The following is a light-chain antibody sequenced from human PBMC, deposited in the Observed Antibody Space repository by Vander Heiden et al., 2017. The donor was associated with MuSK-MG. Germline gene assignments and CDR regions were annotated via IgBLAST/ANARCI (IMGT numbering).Light chain of an antibody. J-gene: IGLJ1*01. CDR2: CNN. CDR1: SSNVGSNN. V-gene: IGLV1-47*02. Sequence: QSVLPPPPSASATPEPRVTISCSGSSSNVGSNNVYWYQQLPGTEPKHLIVCNNRRPSAVADRCLCGKSGTYASPVTSCVRSEEEADDYCGDSDDSLSVVVFGGGTKVTVL. CDR3: GDSDDSLSVVV.